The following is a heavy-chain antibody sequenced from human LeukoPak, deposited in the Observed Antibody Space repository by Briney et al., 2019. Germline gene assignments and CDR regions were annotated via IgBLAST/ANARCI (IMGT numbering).Heavy chain of an antibody. D-gene: IGHD2-2*01. J-gene: IGHJ4*02. Sequence: GGSLRLSCAASGFTFSDHYMDWVRQAPEKGLEWLARSRDKAKSYSTEHAASVKGRFTISRDNSKNSLYLQMNSLKTEDTAVYYCARRSNTYYTFDYWGQGTLVTVSS. V-gene: IGHV3-72*01. CDR2: SRDKAKSYST. CDR3: ARRSNTYYTFDY. CDR1: GFTFSDHY.